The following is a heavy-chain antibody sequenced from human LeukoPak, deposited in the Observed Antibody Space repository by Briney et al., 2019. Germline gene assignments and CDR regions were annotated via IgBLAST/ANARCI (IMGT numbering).Heavy chain of an antibody. Sequence: SGTLSLTCTVSGGSISSSSYYWGWIRQPPGKGLEWIGSIYYSGSTYYNPSLKSRVTISVDTSKNQFSLKLSSVTAADTAVYYCTRGVVPAARGWFDPWGQGTLVTVSS. CDR1: GGSISSSSYY. CDR2: IYYSGST. V-gene: IGHV4-39*01. D-gene: IGHD2-2*01. J-gene: IGHJ5*02. CDR3: TRGVVPAARGWFDP.